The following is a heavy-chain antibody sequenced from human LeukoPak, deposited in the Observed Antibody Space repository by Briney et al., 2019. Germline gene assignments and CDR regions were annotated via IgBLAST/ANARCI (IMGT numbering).Heavy chain of an antibody. Sequence: ASVKVSCKASGYTFTSYGISWVRQAPGQGLEWMGWIRAYNGNTNYAQKLQGRVTMTTDTSTSTAYMELRSLRSDATAVYYCARGDSVDILTGRYYFDYWGQGTLVTVSS. D-gene: IGHD3-9*01. J-gene: IGHJ4*02. CDR2: IRAYNGNT. CDR3: ARGDSVDILTGRYYFDY. CDR1: GYTFTSYG. V-gene: IGHV1-18*01.